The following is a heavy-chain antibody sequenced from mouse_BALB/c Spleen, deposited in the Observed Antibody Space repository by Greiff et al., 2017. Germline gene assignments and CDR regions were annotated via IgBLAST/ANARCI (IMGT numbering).Heavy chain of an antibody. J-gene: IGHJ4*01. CDR2: IRNKANGYTT. Sequence: EVKLMESGGGLVQPGGSLRLSCATSGFTFTDYYMSWVRQPPGKALEWLGFIRNKANGYTTEYSASVKGRFTISRDNSQSILYLQMNTLRAEDSATYYCAREGYAMDYWGQGTSVTVSS. V-gene: IGHV7-3*02. CDR3: AREGYAMDY. CDR1: GFTFTDYY.